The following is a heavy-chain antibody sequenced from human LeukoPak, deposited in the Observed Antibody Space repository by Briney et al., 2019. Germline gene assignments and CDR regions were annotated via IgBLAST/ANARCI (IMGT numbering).Heavy chain of an antibody. CDR3: ARGSGWQRNNKEYFQH. CDR2: IIPIFGTA. V-gene: IGHV1-69*05. D-gene: IGHD6-19*01. CDR1: GGTFSSYA. J-gene: IGHJ1*01. Sequence: ASVKVSCKASGGTFSSYAISWVRQAPGQGLEWMGGIIPIFGTANYAQKFQGRVTMTRDTSTSTVYMELSSLRSEDTAVYYCARGSGWQRNNKEYFQHWGQGTLVTVSS.